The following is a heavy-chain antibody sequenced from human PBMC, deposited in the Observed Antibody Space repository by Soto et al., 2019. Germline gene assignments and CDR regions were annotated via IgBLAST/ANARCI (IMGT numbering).Heavy chain of an antibody. CDR1: GYTFTNYG. CDR2: ISAYNGKI. V-gene: IGHV1-18*01. D-gene: IGHD3-3*01. J-gene: IGHJ6*02. Sequence: QVQLVQSGAAVREPGASVTVSCKASGYTFTNYGISWVRQAPGQGLEWIGWISAYNGKIDYAQKVQGRVTLTTDTSTSIAFMELRRLRSDDTAVYYCAIETIPHINYYGTDVWGQGTTVTVSS. CDR3: AIETIPHINYYGTDV.